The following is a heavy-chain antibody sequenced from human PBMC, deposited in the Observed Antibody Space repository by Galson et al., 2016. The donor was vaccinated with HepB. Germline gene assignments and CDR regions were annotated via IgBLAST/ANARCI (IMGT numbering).Heavy chain of an antibody. CDR2: IYPDDSDT. CDR1: GYTFTKYW. D-gene: IGHD6-13*01. V-gene: IGHV5-51*01. J-gene: IGHJ4*02. CDR3: ARHGPGFSSTWYFDS. Sequence: QSGAEVKKLGESLKISCKGSGYTFTKYWIAWVRQMPGKGLEWMGIIYPDDSDTRYSPSFQGQVTILTDKSISTAYLQWGSLKAPDSATYYCARHGPGFSSTWYFDSWGQGTLVTVSS.